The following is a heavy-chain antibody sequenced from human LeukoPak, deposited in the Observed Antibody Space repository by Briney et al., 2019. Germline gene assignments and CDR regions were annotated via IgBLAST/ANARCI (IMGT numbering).Heavy chain of an antibody. D-gene: IGHD3-9*01. CDR1: GFTFSSYA. CDR2: ISGSGGST. V-gene: IGHV3-23*01. Sequence: PGVSLRLSCAASGFTFSSYAMSWVRQAPGKGLEWFSAISGSGGSTYYADSVKGRFTISRDNSKNTLYLQMNSLRAEDTAVYYCAKESSYYDILTGYLEVWFDPWGQGTLVTVSS. J-gene: IGHJ5*02. CDR3: AKESSYYDILTGYLEVWFDP.